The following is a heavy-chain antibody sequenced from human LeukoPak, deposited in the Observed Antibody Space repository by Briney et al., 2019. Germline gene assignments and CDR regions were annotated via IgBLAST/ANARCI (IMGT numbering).Heavy chain of an antibody. D-gene: IGHD2-2*01. CDR2: TSSSSRYR. CDR3: TRDGYCSSSSCYPDY. V-gene: IGHV3-11*06. Sequence: GGSLRLSCAASGFTFSDYYMSWIRQAPGKGLEWVSYTSSSSRYRNYTDSVNGRFTISRDNAKNTLYLQMNSLRVEDTAVYYCTRDGYCSSSSCYPDYWGQGTLVTVSS. J-gene: IGHJ4*02. CDR1: GFTFSDYY.